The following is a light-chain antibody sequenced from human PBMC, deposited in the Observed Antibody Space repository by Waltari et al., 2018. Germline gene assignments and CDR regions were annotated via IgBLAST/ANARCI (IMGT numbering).Light chain of an antibody. CDR1: QSITFY. J-gene: IGKJ3*01. CDR3: LQSSSTPFT. Sequence: DIQMTQSPSSLSASVGDSVTITCRASQSITFYLNWYQQKPGKAPKLLIYASSTLQSGVPSRFSGSGSGTDFTLTINSLQPEDFATYFCLQSSSTPFTFGPGTKVDIK. CDR2: ASS. V-gene: IGKV1-39*01.